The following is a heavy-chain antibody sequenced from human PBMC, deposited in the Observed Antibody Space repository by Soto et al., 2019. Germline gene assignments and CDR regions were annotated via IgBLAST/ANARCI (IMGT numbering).Heavy chain of an antibody. Sequence: QVQLVQSGAEVKKPGASVRVSCKASGYTITCCAMHWVRQAPGQRPEWMGWFNAGDGDTKYSQNFQGRFTIIRDTSASTVYMEFSSLRPEVTAVYYCARDGEDKAAAAMVYWGQGTLVTVSS. D-gene: IGHD6-13*01. J-gene: IGHJ4*02. V-gene: IGHV1-3*01. CDR2: FNAGDGDT. CDR3: ARDGEDKAAAAMVY. CDR1: GYTITCCA.